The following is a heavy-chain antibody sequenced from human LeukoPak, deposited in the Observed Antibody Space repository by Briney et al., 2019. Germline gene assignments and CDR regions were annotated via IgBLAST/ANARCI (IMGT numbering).Heavy chain of an antibody. J-gene: IGHJ4*02. D-gene: IGHD3-22*01. CDR2: IGAYNGNT. Sequence: GASVKVSCKASGYTFTGYYMHWVRQAPGQGLEWMGWIGAYNGNTNYAQKLQGRVTMTTDTSTSTAYMELRSLRSDDTAVYYCARYYYDSSGYYISGYFDYWGQGTLVTVSS. V-gene: IGHV1-18*04. CDR1: GYTFTGYY. CDR3: ARYYYDSSGYYISGYFDY.